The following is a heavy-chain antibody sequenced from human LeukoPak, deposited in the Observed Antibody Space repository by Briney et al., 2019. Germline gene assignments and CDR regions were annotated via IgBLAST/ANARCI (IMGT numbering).Heavy chain of an antibody. D-gene: IGHD5-18*01. CDR2: IYHSGIT. J-gene: IGHJ4*02. CDR1: GDSISSRHW. Sequence: SGTLSLTCAVSGDSISSRHWWSWVRQPPGKGLEWIGEIYHSGITNYNPSLKSRVTISVDKSQNQFSLNLNFVTAADTAVYYCARENTSTLDYWGQGTLVTVSS. V-gene: IGHV4-4*02. CDR3: ARENTSTLDY.